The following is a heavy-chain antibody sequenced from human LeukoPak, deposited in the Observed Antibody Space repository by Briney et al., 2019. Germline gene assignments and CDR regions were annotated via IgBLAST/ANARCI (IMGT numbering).Heavy chain of an antibody. J-gene: IGHJ4*02. D-gene: IGHD2-15*01. CDR2: IYWNDDK. CDR3: VVGFDY. Sequence: SGPTLVKPTQTLTLTCTLSGFSLTTSGVGVGWIRQPPGKALEWLAVIYWNDDKYYSPSLKSRFTITKDTSKNQVVLTMTNMNPVDTATYYCVVGFDYWGQGILVTVSS. CDR1: GFSLTTSGVG. V-gene: IGHV2-5*01.